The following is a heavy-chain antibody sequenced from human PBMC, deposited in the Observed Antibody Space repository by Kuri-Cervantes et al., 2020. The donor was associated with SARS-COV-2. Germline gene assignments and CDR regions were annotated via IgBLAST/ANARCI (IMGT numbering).Heavy chain of an antibody. CDR3: ARQSRGATATVTTDYYYYGMDV. Sequence: NVSCKASGYRFTSYWIGWVRQMPGKGLEWMGIIYPGDSDTRYSPSFQGQVTISADKSINTAYLQWSSLKASDTAMYYCARQSRGATATVTTDYYYYGMDVWGQGTTVTVSS. J-gene: IGHJ6*02. CDR1: GYRFTSYW. V-gene: IGHV5-51*01. CDR2: IYPGDSDT. D-gene: IGHD4-17*01.